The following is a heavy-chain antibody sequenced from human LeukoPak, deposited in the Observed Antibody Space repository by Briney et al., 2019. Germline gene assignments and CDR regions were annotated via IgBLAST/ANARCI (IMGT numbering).Heavy chain of an antibody. D-gene: IGHD6-13*01. V-gene: IGHV3-23*01. CDR2: ISGSGGST. CDR3: AKDCRSSSWSSFDY. Sequence: GGSLRLSCAASGLTFSSYAMSWVRQAPGKGLEWVSAISGSGGSTYYADSVKGRFTIPRDNSKNTLYLQMNSLRAEDTAVYYCAKDCRSSSWSSFDYWGQGTLVTVSS. J-gene: IGHJ4*02. CDR1: GLTFSSYA.